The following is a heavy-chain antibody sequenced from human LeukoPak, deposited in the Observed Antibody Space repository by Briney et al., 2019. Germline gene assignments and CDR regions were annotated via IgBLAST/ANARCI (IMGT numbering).Heavy chain of an antibody. CDR2: TSGSGGST. D-gene: IGHD3-10*01. J-gene: IGHJ4*02. Sequence: GGSLRLSCAASGFTFSSYAMSWVRQAPGKGLEWVSATSGSGGSTYYADSVKGRFTISRDNSKNTLYLQMNSLRAEDTAVYYCAKAPLLWFGELLYFDYWGQGTLVTVSS. CDR3: AKAPLLWFGELLYFDY. CDR1: GFTFSSYA. V-gene: IGHV3-23*01.